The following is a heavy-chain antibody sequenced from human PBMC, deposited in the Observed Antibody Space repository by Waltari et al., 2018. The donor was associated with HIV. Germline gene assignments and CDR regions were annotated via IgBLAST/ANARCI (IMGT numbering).Heavy chain of an antibody. D-gene: IGHD3-3*01. Sequence: QVQLQESGPGLVKPSETLSLTCTVSGDPITGYYWSWVRQPPGKGLEWIGQIYYSGSTTYNPSLKSRVTISVDTSKNQLSLKLSSVTAADTTVFYCARHYNFWSGYYGALEYWGQGALVTVSS. CDR2: IYYSGST. J-gene: IGHJ4*02. CDR3: ARHYNFWSGYYGALEY. V-gene: IGHV4-59*01. CDR1: GDPITGYY.